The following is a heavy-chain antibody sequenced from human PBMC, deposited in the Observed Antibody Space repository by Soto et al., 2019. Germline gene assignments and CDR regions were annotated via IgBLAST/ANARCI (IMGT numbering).Heavy chain of an antibody. V-gene: IGHV4-34*01. Sequence: QVQLQQWGAGLLKPSETLSLTCAVYGGSFSGYYWCWIRQPPGKGLGWIGEINHSGSTNYNPSLKSRVTISVDTAKNQCSLKLSSVTAADTAVYYCAARGVPAAMDNYYWGKGTLVTVSS. CDR3: AARGVPAAMDNYY. CDR1: GGSFSGYY. D-gene: IGHD2-2*01. J-gene: IGHJ4*02. CDR2: INHSGST.